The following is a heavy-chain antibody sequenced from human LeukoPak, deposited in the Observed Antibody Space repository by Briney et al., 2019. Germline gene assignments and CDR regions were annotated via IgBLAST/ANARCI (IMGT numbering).Heavy chain of an antibody. CDR2: IIPILGIA. CDR1: GGTFSSYT. D-gene: IGHD3-22*01. V-gene: IGHV1-69*02. Sequence: GASVKVSCTASGGTFSSYTISWVRQAPGQGLEWMGRIIPILGIANYAQKFQGRVTITADKSTSTAYMELSSLRSEDTAVYYCASLAYYYDSSGYPDAFDIWGQGTMVTVSS. J-gene: IGHJ3*02. CDR3: ASLAYYYDSSGYPDAFDI.